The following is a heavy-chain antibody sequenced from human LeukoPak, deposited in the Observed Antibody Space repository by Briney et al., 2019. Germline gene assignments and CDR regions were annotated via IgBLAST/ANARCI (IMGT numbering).Heavy chain of an antibody. CDR3: ARDPGGRGSGSYAYSEH. CDR1: GFTFGDYS. J-gene: IGHJ4*02. Sequence: GGSLRLSCTASGFTFGDYSMNWVRQPPGKGLEWVGFIRSKTYDGTTEYAASVKGRFTISRDDSKSIAYLQMNSLRAEDTAVYQCARDPGGRGSGSYAYSEHWGQGTLVTVSS. V-gene: IGHV3-49*04. D-gene: IGHD3-16*01. CDR2: IRSKTYDGTT.